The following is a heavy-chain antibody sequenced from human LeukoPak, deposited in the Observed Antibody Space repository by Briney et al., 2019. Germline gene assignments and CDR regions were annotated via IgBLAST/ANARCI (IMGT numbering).Heavy chain of an antibody. V-gene: IGHV4-61*02. CDR2: IYTSGST. J-gene: IGHJ6*02. CDR3: ARVMGPRGGMDV. Sequence: SETLSLTCTVSGGSISSGSYYWSWIRQPAGKGLEWIGRIYTSGSTNYNPSLKSRVTISVDTSKNQFSLKLSSVTAADTAVYYCARVMGPRGGMDVWGQGTTVTVSS. CDR1: GGSISSGSYY. D-gene: IGHD3-10*01.